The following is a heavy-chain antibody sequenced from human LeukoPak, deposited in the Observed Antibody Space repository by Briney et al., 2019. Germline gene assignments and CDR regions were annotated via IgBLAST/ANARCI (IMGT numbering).Heavy chain of an antibody. V-gene: IGHV3-23*01. CDR3: AREYFYDSSGYYPDAFDI. J-gene: IGHJ3*02. CDR2: MSGTGDST. Sequence: GGSPRLSCAPSEFTFRSYGTSWVRETPRKGLEWVSGMSGTGDSTYYADSVKGRFTISRDNAENSLYLQMNSLRVEDTAVYYCAREYFYDSSGYYPDAFDIWGQGTMVTVSS. D-gene: IGHD3-22*01. CDR1: EFTFRSYG.